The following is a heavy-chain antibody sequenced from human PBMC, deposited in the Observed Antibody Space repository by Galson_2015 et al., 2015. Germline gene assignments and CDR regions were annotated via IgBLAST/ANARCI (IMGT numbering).Heavy chain of an antibody. J-gene: IGHJ5*02. V-gene: IGHV1-24*01. CDR2: FDPEDGET. D-gene: IGHD2-2*01. CDR1: GGTFSSYA. Sequence: SVKVSCKASGGTFSSYAISWVRQAPGQGLEWMGGFDPEDGETIYAQKFQGRVTMTEDTSTDTAYMELSSLRSEDTAVYYCATYCSSTSCSAKLVNWFDPWGQGTLVPVSS. CDR3: ATYCSSTSCSAKLVNWFDP.